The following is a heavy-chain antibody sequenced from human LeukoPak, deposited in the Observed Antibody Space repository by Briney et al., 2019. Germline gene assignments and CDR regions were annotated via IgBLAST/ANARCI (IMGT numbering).Heavy chain of an antibody. CDR2: INPSGGST. V-gene: IGHV1-46*01. D-gene: IGHD1-26*01. CDR3: ARSTKDELLPVDY. CDR1: GYTFTSYY. Sequence: GASVKVSCKASGYTFTSYYMHWVRQAPGQGLEWMGIINPSGGSTSYAQKFQGRVTMTRDMSTSTVYMELSSLRSDDTAVYYCARSTKDELLPVDYWGQGTLVTVSS. J-gene: IGHJ4*02.